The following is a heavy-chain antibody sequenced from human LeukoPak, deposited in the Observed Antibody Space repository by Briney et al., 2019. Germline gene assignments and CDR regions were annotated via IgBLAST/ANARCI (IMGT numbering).Heavy chain of an antibody. CDR1: GGSISSYY. Sequence: KPSETLSLTCTVSGGSISSYYWSWIRQPPGEGLEWIGYIYDSGSTNYNPSLKSRVTISIDTSKNQFSLKLSSVTAADTAVYYCARDLGYSSGWYDYWGQGTLVTVSS. CDR3: ARDLGYSSGWYDY. D-gene: IGHD6-19*01. CDR2: IYDSGST. J-gene: IGHJ4*02. V-gene: IGHV4-59*01.